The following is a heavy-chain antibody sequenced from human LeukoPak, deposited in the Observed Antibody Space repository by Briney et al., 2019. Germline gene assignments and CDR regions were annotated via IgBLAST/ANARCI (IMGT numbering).Heavy chain of an antibody. D-gene: IGHD1-1*01. CDR3: ARYDRRINY. CDR2: IYYSGST. Sequence: KPSETLSLTCTVSGGSVSSGSYYWSWIRQPPGKGLEWIGYIYYSGSTNYNPSLKSRVTISVDTSKNQFSLKLSSVTAADTVVYYCARYDRRINYWGQGTLVTVSS. V-gene: IGHV4-61*01. J-gene: IGHJ4*02. CDR1: GGSVSSGSYY.